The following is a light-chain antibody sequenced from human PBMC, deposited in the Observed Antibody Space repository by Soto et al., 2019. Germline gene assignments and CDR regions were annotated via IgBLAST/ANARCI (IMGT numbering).Light chain of an antibody. CDR1: SSNIGSNY. J-gene: IGLJ1*01. Sequence: QPVLTQPPSASGTPGQSVTISCSGSSSNIGSNYVYWYQQLPGTAPKLLIYSNNQRPSGVPDRISGSKSGTSASLAISGLRSDDEADYYCAAWDDRLSGYVFGTGTKLTVL. V-gene: IGLV1-47*02. CDR3: AAWDDRLSGYV. CDR2: SNN.